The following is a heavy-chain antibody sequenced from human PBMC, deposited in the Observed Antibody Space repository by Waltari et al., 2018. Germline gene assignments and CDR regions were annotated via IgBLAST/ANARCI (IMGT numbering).Heavy chain of an antibody. CDR3: AKGSRGDYVDY. V-gene: IGHV3-23*03. CDR1: GFTFSSYA. CDR2: IYSGGSST. D-gene: IGHD1-26*01. Sequence: EVQLVESGGGLVQPGGSLRLSCAASGFTFSSYAMSWVRQAPGKGLEWVSVIYSGGSSTYYADSVKGRFTISRDNAKNTLYLQMNSLRAEDTAVYYCAKGSRGDYVDYWGQGTLVTVSS. J-gene: IGHJ4*02.